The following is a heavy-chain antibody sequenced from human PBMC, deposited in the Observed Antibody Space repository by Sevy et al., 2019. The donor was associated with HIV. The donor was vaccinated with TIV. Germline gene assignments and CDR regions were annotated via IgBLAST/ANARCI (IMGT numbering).Heavy chain of an antibody. CDR1: GVSVSSSYYY. D-gene: IGHD6-6*01. CDR3: ARHLQAIEPRLGLLGY. Sequence: SETLSLICTVSGVSVSSSYYYWGWIRQPPGKGLEWIGNVHYSGSTYYNPSLTSRVTISLDTSKNQFSLNLISVTAADTAVYYCARHLQAIEPRLGLLGYWGPGALVTVSS. J-gene: IGHJ4*02. V-gene: IGHV4-39*01. CDR2: VHYSGST.